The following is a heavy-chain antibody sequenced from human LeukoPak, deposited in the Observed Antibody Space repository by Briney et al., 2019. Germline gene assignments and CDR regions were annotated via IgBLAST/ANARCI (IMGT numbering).Heavy chain of an antibody. J-gene: IGHJ3*02. V-gene: IGHV3-74*01. Sequence: GGSLRLSCAASGFTFSSYWMHWVRQAPGKGLVWVSRINSDGSTTNYADSVKGRFTISRDNAKNTLYLQMNSLRAEDTAVYYCARGMFYDILTGYYIDAFDIWGQGTMVTVSS. D-gene: IGHD3-9*01. CDR1: GFTFSSYW. CDR2: INSDGSTT. CDR3: ARGMFYDILTGYYIDAFDI.